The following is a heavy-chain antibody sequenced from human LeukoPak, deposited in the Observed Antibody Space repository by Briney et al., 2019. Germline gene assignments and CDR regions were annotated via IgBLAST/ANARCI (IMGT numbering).Heavy chain of an antibody. V-gene: IGHV3-48*03. CDR3: ARDQRSSGAFDI. J-gene: IGHJ3*02. Sequence: GGSLRPSCAASGFTFSSYEMNWVRQAPGKGLEWVSYIISSGSIIYYADSVKGRFTVSRDNAKDSLYLQMNSLRAEDTAIYHCARDQRSSGAFDIWGQGTMVIGSS. D-gene: IGHD2-2*01. CDR1: GFTFSSYE. CDR2: IISSGSII.